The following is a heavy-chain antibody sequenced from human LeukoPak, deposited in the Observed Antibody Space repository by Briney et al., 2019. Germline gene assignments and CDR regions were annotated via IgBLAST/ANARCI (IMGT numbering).Heavy chain of an antibody. CDR3: AKDNGGYYYDSSGYYADY. CDR1: GFTFSSYA. J-gene: IGHJ4*02. Sequence: GGSLRPSCAASGFTFSSYAMSWVRQAPGKGLEWVSAISGSGGSTYYADSVKGRFTISRDNSKNTLYLQMNSLRAEDTAVYYCAKDNGGYYYDSSGYYADYWGQGTLVTVSS. CDR2: ISGSGGST. V-gene: IGHV3-23*01. D-gene: IGHD3-22*01.